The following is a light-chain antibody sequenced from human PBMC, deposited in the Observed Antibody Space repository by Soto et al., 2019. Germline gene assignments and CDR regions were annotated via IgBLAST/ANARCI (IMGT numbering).Light chain of an antibody. J-gene: IGKJ4*01. CDR3: QQYDNLPLT. Sequence: DIQMTQSPSSVSSSVGDRVTITCRARQGISSRLAWYQQKPGKAPKLLIYTASSLQSWVPSRVSGSGSGTDLTLNMSCLQTEDFATYHGQQYDNLPLTFGRGTTVEI. CDR2: TAS. CDR1: QGISSR. V-gene: IGKV1-12*01.